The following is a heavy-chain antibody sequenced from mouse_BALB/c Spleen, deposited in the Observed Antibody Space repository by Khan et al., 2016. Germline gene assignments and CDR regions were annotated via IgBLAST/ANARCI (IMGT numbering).Heavy chain of an antibody. J-gene: IGHJ3*01. CDR3: AAYDSFAY. CDR2: IYWDDDK. V-gene: IGHV8-12*01. CDR1: GFSLSTSGMG. Sequence: QVTLKESGPGILQPSQTLSLTCSFSGFSLSTSGMGVSWIRQPSGKGLEWLAHIYWDDDKRYNPSLKSRLTTPKDTSSNQVFLKITSVDTADTATYYCAAYDSFAYWGQGTLVTVSA. D-gene: IGHD2-13*01.